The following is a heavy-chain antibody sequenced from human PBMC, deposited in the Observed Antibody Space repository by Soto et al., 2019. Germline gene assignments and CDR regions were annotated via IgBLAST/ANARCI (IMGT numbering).Heavy chain of an antibody. CDR3: ASTTVTTYYYYGMDV. D-gene: IGHD4-17*01. Sequence: GGSLRLSCAAYGFTFSSYAMSWVRQAPGKGLEWVSAISGSGGSTYYADSVKARFTISRDNSKNTLYLQMNSLRTEDTAVYYCASTTVTTYYYYGMDVWGQGTTVTVSS. V-gene: IGHV3-23*01. J-gene: IGHJ6*02. CDR1: GFTFSSYA. CDR2: ISGSGGST.